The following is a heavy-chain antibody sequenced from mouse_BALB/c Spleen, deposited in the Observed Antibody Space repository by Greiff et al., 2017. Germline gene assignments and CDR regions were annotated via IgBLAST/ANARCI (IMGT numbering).Heavy chain of an antibody. J-gene: IGHJ3*01. CDR2: ISYSGST. D-gene: IGHD1-1*01. Sequence: EVQLQQSGPGLVKPSQSLSLTCTVTGYSITSDYAWNWIRQFPGNKLEWMGYISYSGSTSYNPSLKSRISITRDTSKNQFFLQLNSVTTEDTATYYCARSITTVAYWGQGTLVTVSA. V-gene: IGHV3-2*02. CDR1: GYSITSDYA. CDR3: ARSITTVAY.